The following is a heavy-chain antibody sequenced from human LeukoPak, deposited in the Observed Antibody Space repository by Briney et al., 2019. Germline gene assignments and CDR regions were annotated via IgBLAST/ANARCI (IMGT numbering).Heavy chain of an antibody. Sequence: GASVNVSCKASGYTFTGYYMHWVRQAPGQGLEWMGWSNPNSGYTTYTQKFQGRVIMTRDTSISTAYMELSRLTSDDTAVYYCARARVDYAAGSYAPLFDYWGQGTLVTVSS. CDR3: ARARVDYAAGSYAPLFDY. J-gene: IGHJ4*02. D-gene: IGHD3-10*01. CDR2: SNPNSGYT. V-gene: IGHV1-2*02. CDR1: GYTFTGYY.